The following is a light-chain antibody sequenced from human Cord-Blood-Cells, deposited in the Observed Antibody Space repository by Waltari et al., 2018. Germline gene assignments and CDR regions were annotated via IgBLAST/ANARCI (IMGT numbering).Light chain of an antibody. CDR3: QQRSNWPT. J-gene: IGKJ4*01. V-gene: IGKV3-11*01. CDR2: DAS. CDR1: QSVSSY. Sequence: EIVLTQSPATLSLSPGERATLSCRASQSVSSYLAWYKQKPGQAPRLLIYDASNRATGIPARFSGSGSGTDCTLTISSLEPEDFAVYYCQQRSNWPTFGGGTKVEIK.